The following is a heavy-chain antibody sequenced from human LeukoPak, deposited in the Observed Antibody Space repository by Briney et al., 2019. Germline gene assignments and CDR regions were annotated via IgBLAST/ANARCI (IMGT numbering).Heavy chain of an antibody. V-gene: IGHV4-38-2*02. CDR2: IYHSGST. CDR1: GYSISSGYH. J-gene: IGHJ4*02. D-gene: IGHD3-10*01. Sequence: SETLSLTCTVSGYSISSGYHWGWIRQPPGKGLEWIGSIYHSGSTYYNPSLKSRVTISVDTSKNQFSLKLSSVTAADTAVYYCARGGTMVRDYYFDYWGQGTLVTVSS. CDR3: ARGGTMVRDYYFDY.